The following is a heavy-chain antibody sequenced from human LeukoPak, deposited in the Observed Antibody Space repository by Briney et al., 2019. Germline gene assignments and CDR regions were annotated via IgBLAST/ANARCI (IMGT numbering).Heavy chain of an antibody. D-gene: IGHD2-15*01. CDR2: MNPASGNT. J-gene: IGHJ3*02. V-gene: IGHV1-8*01. Sequence: ASVKVSCKASGYTFTSDINWVRQATGQGPEWMGWMNPASGNTGYAPKFQGRVTMTRDITIRTAYMELSSLRSEDTAVYYCARGAVSRDCSGGSCYHFDIWGQGTMVTVSS. CDR3: ARGAVSRDCSGGSCYHFDI. CDR1: GYTFTSD.